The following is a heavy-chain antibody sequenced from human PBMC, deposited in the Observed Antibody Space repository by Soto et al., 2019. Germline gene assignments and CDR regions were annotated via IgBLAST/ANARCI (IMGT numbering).Heavy chain of an antibody. CDR1: EFLFSSFA. J-gene: IGHJ5*02. V-gene: IGHV3-30*04. CDR3: SSSKRGYCGNGCYMFHL. CDR2: ISYDGRHK. D-gene: IGHD2-21*02. Sequence: GGSLRLSCAASEFLFSSFAMNWVRQAPGKGLEWVALISYDGRHKSYADSVKGRITISRGNSENAVYLQMSALRAEDTAIYYCSSSKRGYCGNGCYMFHLWGQGTMVTVYS.